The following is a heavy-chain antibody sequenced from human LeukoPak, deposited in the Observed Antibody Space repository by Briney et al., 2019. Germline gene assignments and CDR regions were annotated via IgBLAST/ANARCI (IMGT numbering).Heavy chain of an antibody. CDR3: ARGLLTFDY. D-gene: IGHD2-21*02. J-gene: IGHJ4*02. V-gene: IGHV4-59*01. CDR2: IYYSGST. CDR1: GDSISSYY. Sequence: PSETLSLTCNVSGDSISSYYWNWIRQPPGKGLEWIGYIYYSGSTNYNPSLKSRVTISGDTSKNQFSLKLSSVTAADTAVYYCARGLLTFDYWGQGTLVTVSS.